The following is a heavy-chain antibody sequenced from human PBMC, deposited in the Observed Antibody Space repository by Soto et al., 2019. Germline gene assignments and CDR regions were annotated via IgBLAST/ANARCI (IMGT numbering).Heavy chain of an antibody. CDR1: GFTFSNAW. D-gene: IGHD2-15*01. CDR3: TTDSIGDSHYYGMDV. CDR2: IKSKTDGGTT. J-gene: IGHJ6*02. V-gene: IGHV3-15*01. Sequence: PGGSLRLSCAASGFTFSNAWMSWVRQAPGKGLEWVGRIKSKTDGGTTDYAAPVKGRFTISRDDSKNTLYLQMNSLKTEDTAVYYCTTDSIGDSHYYGMDVWGQGTTVTVSS.